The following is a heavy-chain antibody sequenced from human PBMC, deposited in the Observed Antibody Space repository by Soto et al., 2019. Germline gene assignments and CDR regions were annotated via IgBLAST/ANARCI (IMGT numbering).Heavy chain of an antibody. Sequence: SETLSLTCTVSGGSVSSGSYYWSWIRQPPGKGLEWIGYIYYSGSTNYNPSLKSRVTISVDTSKNQFSLKLSSVTAADTAVYYCAVAEKSRDLHYHYYGMDVWGQGTTVTVSS. CDR2: IYYSGST. J-gene: IGHJ6*02. CDR3: AVAEKSRDLHYHYYGMDV. V-gene: IGHV4-61*01. D-gene: IGHD5-12*01. CDR1: GGSVSSGSYY.